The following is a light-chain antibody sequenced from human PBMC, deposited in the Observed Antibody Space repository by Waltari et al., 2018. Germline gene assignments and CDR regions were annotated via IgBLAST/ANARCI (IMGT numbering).Light chain of an antibody. Sequence: QPVLTQPPSVSGTPGQRVSIPCSGISSHLGRAIVNWYQPLPGTAHKLVMFANSQRPSGVPDRYSGSKAGTSASLAISGLQSEDEADYYCEARDDSLDDVVFGGGTKLTVL. J-gene: IGLJ2*01. CDR1: SSHLGRAI. CDR3: EARDDSLDDVV. CDR2: ANS. V-gene: IGLV1-44*01.